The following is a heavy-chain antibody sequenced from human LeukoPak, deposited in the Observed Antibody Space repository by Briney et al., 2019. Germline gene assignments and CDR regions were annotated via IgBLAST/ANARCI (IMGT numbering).Heavy chain of an antibody. J-gene: IGHJ4*02. CDR2: ISSSSHT. CDR3: ARGYYGDYGHDY. V-gene: IGHV3-21*01. D-gene: IGHD4-17*01. Sequence: GGSLRLSCAASGFTFTTYSMNWVRQAPGKGLEWVSSISSSSHTYYADSVEGRFTISRDSAQNLLHLQMNSLRAEDTAVYYCARGYYGDYGHDYWGQGTLVTVSS. CDR1: GFTFTTYS.